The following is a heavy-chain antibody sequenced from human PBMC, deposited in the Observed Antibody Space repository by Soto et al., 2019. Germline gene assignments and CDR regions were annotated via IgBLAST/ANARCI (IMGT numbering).Heavy chain of an antibody. J-gene: IGHJ4*02. CDR3: AKAAFVVVVPAAISSDY. Sequence: EVQLLESGGGLVQPGGSLRLSCAASGFNFSSYAMSWVRQAPGKGLGWVSAISGSGGSTYYADSVKGRFTISRDNSKNTLNLQMNSLRAEDTAVYYCAKAAFVVVVPAAISSDYWGQGILVTVSS. CDR1: GFNFSSYA. D-gene: IGHD2-2*01. CDR2: ISGSGGST. V-gene: IGHV3-23*01.